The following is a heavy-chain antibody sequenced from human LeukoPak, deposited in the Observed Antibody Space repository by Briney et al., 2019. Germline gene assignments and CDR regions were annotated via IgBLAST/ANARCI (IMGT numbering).Heavy chain of an antibody. V-gene: IGHV3-48*01. CDR2: ISSSSSTI. CDR1: GFTFSSYS. Sequence: GGSLRLSCAASGFTFSSYSMNWVRQAPGKGLEWVSYISSSSSTIYYADSVKGRFTISRDNAKNSLYLQMNGLRAEDTAVYYCARDDRSSPAGVYAFDIWGQGTMVTVSS. CDR3: ARDDRSSPAGVYAFDI. J-gene: IGHJ3*02. D-gene: IGHD6-13*01.